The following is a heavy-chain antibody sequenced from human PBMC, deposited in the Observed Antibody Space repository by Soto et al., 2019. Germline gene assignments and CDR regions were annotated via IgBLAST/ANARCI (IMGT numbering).Heavy chain of an antibody. CDR2: ISGSGGST. Sequence: GGSLRLSCAASGFTFSSYAMSWVRQAPGKGREWVSAISGSGGSTYYADSVKGRFTISRDNSKNTLYLQMNSLRAEDTAVYYCARDSIAARHDYYYYGMDVWGQGTTVTVSS. CDR1: GFTFSSYA. CDR3: ARDSIAARHDYYYYGMDV. V-gene: IGHV3-23*01. J-gene: IGHJ6*02. D-gene: IGHD6-6*01.